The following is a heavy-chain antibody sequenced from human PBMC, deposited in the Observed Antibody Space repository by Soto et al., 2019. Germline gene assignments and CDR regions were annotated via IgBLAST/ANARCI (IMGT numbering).Heavy chain of an antibody. V-gene: IGHV1-69*13. J-gene: IGHJ4*02. Sequence: GASVKVSCKASGGTFSSYAISWVRQAPGQGLEWMGGIIPIFGTANYAQKFQGRVTITADESTSTAYMELSSLRSEDTAVYYCAGQYYYDSSGYYALGYWGQGTLVTVSS. CDR3: AGQYYYDSSGYYALGY. D-gene: IGHD3-22*01. CDR1: GGTFSSYA. CDR2: IIPIFGTA.